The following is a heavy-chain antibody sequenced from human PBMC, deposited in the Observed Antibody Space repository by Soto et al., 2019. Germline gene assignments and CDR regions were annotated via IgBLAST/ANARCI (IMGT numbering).Heavy chain of an antibody. J-gene: IGHJ4*02. Sequence: EVQLVESGGGLIQPGGSLRLSCAASGSTVSSNYMSWVRQAPGKGLEWVSVIYSGGSTYYADSVKGRFTISRDNSKTTLYLQMNSLRAEDTAVYYCAREEYYDSSGFGYWGQGTLVTVSS. D-gene: IGHD3-22*01. CDR2: IYSGGST. CDR3: AREEYYDSSGFGY. V-gene: IGHV3-53*01. CDR1: GSTVSSNY.